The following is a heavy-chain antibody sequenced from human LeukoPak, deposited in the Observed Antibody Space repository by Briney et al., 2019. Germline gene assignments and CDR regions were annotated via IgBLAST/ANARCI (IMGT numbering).Heavy chain of an antibody. CDR1: GFTFTSQG. Sequence: GGSLRLSCAASGFTFTSQGMACVRQAPAKGLEWVSAITGSGDNTYYADSVKGRFTISRNNSKNTLYLQMNSLSAEDTAIYYCAKMQGYFDLWGRGTLVTVSS. CDR2: ITGSGDNT. V-gene: IGHV3-23*01. CDR3: AKMQGYFDL. J-gene: IGHJ2*01.